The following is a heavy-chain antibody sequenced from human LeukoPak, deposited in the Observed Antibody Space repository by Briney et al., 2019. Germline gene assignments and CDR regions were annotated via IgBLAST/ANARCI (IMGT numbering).Heavy chain of an antibody. CDR1: GFTFSSYS. Sequence: GGSLRLSCAASGFTFSSYSMTWVRQAPGKGLEWVSSISSSSSYIYYADSVKGRFTISRDNAKNSLYLQMNSLRAEDTAVYYCARVKYSGSYRYFDYWGQGTLVTVSS. J-gene: IGHJ4*02. V-gene: IGHV3-21*01. CDR3: ARVKYSGSYRYFDY. D-gene: IGHD1-26*01. CDR2: ISSSSSYI.